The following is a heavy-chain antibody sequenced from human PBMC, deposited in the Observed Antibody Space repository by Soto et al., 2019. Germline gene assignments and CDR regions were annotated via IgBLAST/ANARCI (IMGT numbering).Heavy chain of an antibody. D-gene: IGHD5-12*01. Sequence: QVQLVQSGAEVKKPGSSVKVSCKASGGTFSSYAISWVRQAPGQGLEWMGGIIPNFGTANYAQTFQGRVTITADKSTSTAYMELSSLRSEDTAVYYGARDPILATIHLQGSVGRLHQDWGQGTLVTVSS. V-gene: IGHV1-69*06. CDR1: GGTFSSYA. CDR3: ARDPILATIHLQGSVGRLHQD. J-gene: IGHJ4*02. CDR2: IIPNFGTA.